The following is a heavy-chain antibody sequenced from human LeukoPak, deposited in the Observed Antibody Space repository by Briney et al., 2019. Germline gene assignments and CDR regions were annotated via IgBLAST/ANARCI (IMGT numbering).Heavy chain of an antibody. D-gene: IGHD4-17*01. J-gene: IGHJ4*02. CDR1: GGSISSSSYY. V-gene: IGHV4-31*03. CDR3: ARGDYGDYLFDY. Sequence: TLSLTCTVSGGSISSSSYYWSWIRQHPGKGLEWIGYIYYSGSTYYNPSLKSRVTISVDTSKNQFSLKLSSVTAADTAVYYCARGDYGDYLFDYWGQGTLVTVSS. CDR2: IYYSGST.